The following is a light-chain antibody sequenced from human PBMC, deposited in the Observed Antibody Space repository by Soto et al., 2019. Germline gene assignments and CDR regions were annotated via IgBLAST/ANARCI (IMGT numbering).Light chain of an antibody. CDR1: QSVGNS. Sequence: EIVMTQSPVTLSVSPGERATLSCRASQSVGNSLAWYQQKPGQAPRLLFHGASTRATGIPARFSGSGSGTEFTLTISSLQSEDSAVYSCQQYKNWYTFGQGTKLEIK. CDR3: QQYKNWYT. CDR2: GAS. J-gene: IGKJ2*01. V-gene: IGKV3-15*01.